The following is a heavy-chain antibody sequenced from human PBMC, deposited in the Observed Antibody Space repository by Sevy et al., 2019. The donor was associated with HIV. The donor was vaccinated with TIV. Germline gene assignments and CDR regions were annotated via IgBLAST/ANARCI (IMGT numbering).Heavy chain of an antibody. CDR2: IKQDGSEK. Sequence: GGSLRLSCAASGFTFNSYWMSWVRQAPGEGLELVANIKQDGSEKYYVDSVKGRFTISRDNSQNSLFLQMNTLRAEDTAVYYCAREGSPYDTYYYYYGMDVWGQGTTVTVSS. D-gene: IGHD5-12*01. J-gene: IGHJ6*02. CDR1: GFTFNSYW. CDR3: AREGSPYDTYYYYYGMDV. V-gene: IGHV3-7*01.